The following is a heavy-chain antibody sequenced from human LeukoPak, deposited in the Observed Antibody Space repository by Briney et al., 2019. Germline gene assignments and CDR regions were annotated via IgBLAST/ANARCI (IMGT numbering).Heavy chain of an antibody. CDR2: IKQDGSEK. D-gene: IGHD3-3*01. Sequence: PGGSLRLSCAASGFTFSSYWMSWVRQAPGKGLEWVANIKQDGSEKYYVDSVKGRFTISRDNAKNSLYLQMNSLRAEDTAVYYCAREASPPYYDFWSGYCRKELDYYYYGMDVWGQGTTVTVSS. V-gene: IGHV3-7*03. CDR3: AREASPPYYDFWSGYCRKELDYYYYGMDV. CDR1: GFTFSSYW. J-gene: IGHJ6*02.